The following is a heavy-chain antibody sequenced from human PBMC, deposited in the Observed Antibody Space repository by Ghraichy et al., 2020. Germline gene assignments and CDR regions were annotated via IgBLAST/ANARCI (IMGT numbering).Heavy chain of an antibody. D-gene: IGHD6-13*01. CDR3: ARVTATGTWYFDY. CDR1: GGSISSGGYY. J-gene: IGHJ4*02. Sequence: SQTLSLTCTVSGGSISSGGYYWSWIRQHPGKGLEWIGYIYYSGSTYYNPSLKSRVTISVDTSKKQFSLRLSSVTAADTAVYYCARVTATGTWYFDYWGQGTLVTVSS. CDR2: IYYSGST. V-gene: IGHV4-31*03.